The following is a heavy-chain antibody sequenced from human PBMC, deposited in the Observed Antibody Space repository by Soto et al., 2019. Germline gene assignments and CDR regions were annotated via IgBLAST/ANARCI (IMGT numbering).Heavy chain of an antibody. V-gene: IGHV3-11*06. D-gene: IGHD6-13*01. CDR3: ARDLEAAAGPNWFDP. J-gene: IGHJ5*02. CDR2: ISSSSSYT. CDR1: GFTFSDYY. Sequence: QVQLVESGGGLVKPGGSLRLSCAASGFTFSDYYMSWIRQAPGKGLEWVSYISSSSSYTNYADSVKGRFTISRDNAKNSLYLQMNSLRAEDTAVYYCARDLEAAAGPNWFDPWGQRTLVTVSS.